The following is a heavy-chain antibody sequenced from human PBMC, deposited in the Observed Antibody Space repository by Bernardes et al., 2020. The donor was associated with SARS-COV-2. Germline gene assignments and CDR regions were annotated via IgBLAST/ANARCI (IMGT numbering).Heavy chain of an antibody. D-gene: IGHD1-26*01. CDR1: GFTFSSYW. CDR2: IKQDGSEK. J-gene: IGHJ3*02. Sequence: GGSLRLSCAASGFTFSSYWMSWVRQAPGKGLEWVANIKQDGSEKYYVDSVKGRFTISRDNAKNSLYLQMNSLRAEDTAVYYCARDQLGATIPLDAFDIWGQGTMVTVSS. CDR3: ARDQLGATIPLDAFDI. V-gene: IGHV3-7*03.